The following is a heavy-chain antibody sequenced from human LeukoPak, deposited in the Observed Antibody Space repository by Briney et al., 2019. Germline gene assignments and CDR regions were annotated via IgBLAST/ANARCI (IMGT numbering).Heavy chain of an antibody. CDR3: ARVVVVAATPGTWYFDL. Sequence: ASVKVSCKASAYPLSNYGITWVRQAPGQGLEWMGWIIAYNGNIHYAQKVQGRVTMTTDTSTSTAYMELRSLRSDDTAVYYYARVVVVAATPGTWYFDLWGRGTLVTVSS. J-gene: IGHJ2*01. CDR2: IIAYNGNI. D-gene: IGHD2-15*01. CDR1: AYPLSNYG. V-gene: IGHV1-18*01.